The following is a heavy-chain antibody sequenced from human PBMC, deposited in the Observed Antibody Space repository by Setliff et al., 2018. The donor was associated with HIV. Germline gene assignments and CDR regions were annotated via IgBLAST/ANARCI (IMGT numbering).Heavy chain of an antibody. J-gene: IGHJ4*02. CDR3: APRHHKYGFL. V-gene: IGHV4-61*09. D-gene: IGHD3-10*01. CDR1: GGSISSGSYY. CDR2: IYSSGST. Sequence: SETLSLTCTVSGGSISSGSYYWSWIRQPAGKGLEWIGHIYSSGSTNYNPSLKSRVTISADTSKNQFSLSLSSVTAADTAVYYCAPRHHKYGFLWGQGTLVTVSS.